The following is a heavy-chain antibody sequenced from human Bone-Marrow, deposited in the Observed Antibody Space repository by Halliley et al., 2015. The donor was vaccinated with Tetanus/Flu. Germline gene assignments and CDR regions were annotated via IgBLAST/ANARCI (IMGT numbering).Heavy chain of an antibody. J-gene: IGHJ4*02. V-gene: IGHV1-18*01. D-gene: IGHD1-26*01. CDR3: ARDWYSRSRHLFEY. CDR2: NSAHNGDT. Sequence: MAWNSAHNGDTYYAQKFQGRVTLTTDTSTSTAYMELRSLRSDDTALYYCARDWYSRSRHLFEYWGQGTLVTVSS.